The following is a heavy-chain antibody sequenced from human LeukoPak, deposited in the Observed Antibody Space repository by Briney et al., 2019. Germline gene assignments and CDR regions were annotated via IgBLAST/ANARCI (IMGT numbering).Heavy chain of an antibody. CDR3: ARVYSSGWSY. D-gene: IGHD6-19*01. CDR2: ISYDGSNK. J-gene: IGHJ4*02. CDR1: GFTFRSYG. Sequence: GRSLRLSCAASGFTFRSYGMHWVRQAPGKGLEWVAVISYDGSNKYYADSVKGRFTISRDNAKKSLYLQMNSLRAEDTAVYYCARVYSSGWSYWGQGTLVTVSS. V-gene: IGHV3-30*03.